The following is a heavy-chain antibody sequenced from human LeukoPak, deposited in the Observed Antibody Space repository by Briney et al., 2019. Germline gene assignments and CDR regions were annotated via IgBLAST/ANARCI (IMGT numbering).Heavy chain of an antibody. Sequence: GASVKVSCKASGYTFTGYYIHWVRQAPGQGLEWMGRLNSNSGGTNYAQKFQGRVTMTRDTSISTAYMELSRLTSDDTAMYYCARDGSGLGYWGQGTLVTVSS. CDR2: LNSNSGGT. V-gene: IGHV1-2*06. CDR3: ARDGSGLGY. D-gene: IGHD3-10*01. J-gene: IGHJ4*02. CDR1: GYTFTGYY.